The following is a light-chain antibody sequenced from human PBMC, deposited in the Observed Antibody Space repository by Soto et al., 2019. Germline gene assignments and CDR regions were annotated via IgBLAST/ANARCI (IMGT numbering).Light chain of an antibody. Sequence: DIQMTQSPSTLSASVGDRVTITCRASQSISSWLAWYQQKPGKAPKLLIYDASSLESGVPSRFSGSGSGTEFTLTISSLQPDDFATYYYQQYNSSPVGFGQGTKVEIK. CDR3: QQYNSSPVG. J-gene: IGKJ1*01. CDR2: DAS. V-gene: IGKV1-5*01. CDR1: QSISSW.